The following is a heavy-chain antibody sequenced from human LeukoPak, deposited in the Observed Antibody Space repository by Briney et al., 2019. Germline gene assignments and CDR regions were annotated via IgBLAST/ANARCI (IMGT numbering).Heavy chain of an antibody. CDR3: GRYLKPSALSVFDI. D-gene: IGHD2-2*01. V-gene: IGHV4-59*01. Sequence: SETLSLTCTASGGSISNYYWSWIRQPPGKGLEWIGYIYYSGSTNYNPSLKSRVTISVDTSKNQFSLKLSSVTAAGTAVYYCGRYLKPSALSVFDIWGQGTMVTVSS. CDR1: GGSISNYY. J-gene: IGHJ3*02. CDR2: IYYSGST.